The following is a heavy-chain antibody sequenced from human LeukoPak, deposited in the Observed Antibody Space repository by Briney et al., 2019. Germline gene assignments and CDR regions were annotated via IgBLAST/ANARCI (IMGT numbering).Heavy chain of an antibody. V-gene: IGHV1-46*01. CDR1: GYTFTSYY. CDR3: ATWGSSSSPLPTMDV. Sequence: ASVKVSCKASGYTFTSYYMHWVRQAPGQGLEWMGTINPSGGSTSYAQKFQGRVTMTRDTSTSTVYMELSSLRSEDTAVYYCATWGSSSSPLPTMDVWGQGTTVTVSS. J-gene: IGHJ6*02. D-gene: IGHD6-13*01. CDR2: INPSGGST.